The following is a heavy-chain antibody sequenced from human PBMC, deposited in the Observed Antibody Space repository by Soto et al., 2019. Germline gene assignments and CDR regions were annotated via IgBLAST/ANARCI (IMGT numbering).Heavy chain of an antibody. D-gene: IGHD2-2*01. CDR2: INHSGST. V-gene: IGHV4-34*01. CDR3: ARDVTSTHNSSDL. J-gene: IGHJ5*02. Sequence: PSETLSLTCAVYGGSFSGYYWSWIRQPPGKGLEWIGEINHSGSTNYNPSLKSRVTISVDTSKNQFSLKLSSVTAADTAVYYCARDVTSTHNSSDLWGHGTLVTVSS. CDR1: GGSFSGYY.